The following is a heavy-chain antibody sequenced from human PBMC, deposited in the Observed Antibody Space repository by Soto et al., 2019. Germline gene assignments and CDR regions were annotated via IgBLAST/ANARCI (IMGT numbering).Heavy chain of an antibody. D-gene: IGHD6-19*01. CDR3: ARATGLGVAHLDY. CDR2: IFHSGGS. V-gene: IGHV4-59*02. J-gene: IGHJ4*02. Sequence: QVQLQESGPGLVKPSETLSVTCTVSGGYVTGFYWRWIRQPPGKGLEWIGHIFHSGGSNYNPTLKGRVTRPVDTSKSQNSLKLNSETAAETAVYYCARATGLGVAHLDYCGQGTLVTVSS. CDR1: GGYVTGFY.